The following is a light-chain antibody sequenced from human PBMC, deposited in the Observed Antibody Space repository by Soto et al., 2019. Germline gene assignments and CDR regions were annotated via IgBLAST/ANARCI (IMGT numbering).Light chain of an antibody. CDR1: QSIGTL. CDR2: DAS. Sequence: PSTLSASLGAKVTITCRASQSIGTLLAWYQQTPGRAPNLLIYDASSLQSGVPSRFSGSGSGTEFTLTISSLQPDDFATYFCQQFKTYPITFGQGTRLEIK. J-gene: IGKJ5*01. V-gene: IGKV1-5*01. CDR3: QQFKTYPIT.